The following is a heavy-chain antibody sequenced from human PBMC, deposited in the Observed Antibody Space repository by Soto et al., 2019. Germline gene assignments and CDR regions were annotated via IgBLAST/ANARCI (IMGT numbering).Heavy chain of an antibody. D-gene: IGHD6-6*01. J-gene: IGHJ4*02. CDR2: IYYSGST. V-gene: IGHV4-59*08. CDR3: ASFGSSSSDY. Sequence: QVQLQESGPGLVKPSETLSLTCTVSGGSISSYYWSWIRQPPGKGLEWIGYIYYSGSTNYNPSLKSRVTISVDTSKNQFSLKLSSVTAADTAVYYCASFGSSSSDYWGQGTLVTVSS. CDR1: GGSISSYY.